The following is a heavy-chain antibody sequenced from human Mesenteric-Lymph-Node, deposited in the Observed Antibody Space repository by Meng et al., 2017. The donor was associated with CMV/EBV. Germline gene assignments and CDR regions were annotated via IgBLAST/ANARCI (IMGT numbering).Heavy chain of an antibody. V-gene: IGHV5-51*01. CDR1: GYSFTSYW. D-gene: IGHD1-1*01. CDR2: IYPGDSDT. Sequence: KVSCKGSGYSFTSYWIGWVRQVPGKGLEWMGIIYPGDSDTRYSPSFQGQVTISADKSISTAYLQWSSLKASDTAMYYCATLSRENDAPGGYYYGMDVWGQGTTVTVSS. J-gene: IGHJ6*02. CDR3: ATLSRENDAPGGYYYGMDV.